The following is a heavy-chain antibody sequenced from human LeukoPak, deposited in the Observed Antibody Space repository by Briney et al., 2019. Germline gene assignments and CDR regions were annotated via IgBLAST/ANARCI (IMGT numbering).Heavy chain of an antibody. CDR3: AKGAATLADGPDS. CDR2: ISSNAESA. V-gene: IGHV3-23*01. J-gene: IGHJ4*02. D-gene: IGHD6-13*01. Sequence: GGPLRLSCAAPGFTFSAYAMHWVRRAPGKGLHWVSAISSNAESAYYADSVQGRFTISRDNSKNMLYLQMDSLWAEDTAVYYCAKGAATLADGPDSWGQGTLVTVSS. CDR1: GFTFSAYA.